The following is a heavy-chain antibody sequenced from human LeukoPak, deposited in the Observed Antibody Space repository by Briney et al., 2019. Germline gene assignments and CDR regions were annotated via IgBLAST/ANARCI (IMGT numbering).Heavy chain of an antibody. CDR1: GGSISSGDYY. J-gene: IGHJ4*02. D-gene: IGHD6-6*01. CDR3: ARGTWSSSIDY. CDR2: IYYSGST. Sequence: PSETLSLTCTVSGGSISSGDYYWSWIRQPPGKGLEWIGYIYYSGSTYYNPSLTSRLTISGDTSKNQFSLRLSSVTAADTAVYYCARGTWSSSIDYWGQGTLVTVSS. V-gene: IGHV4-30-4*01.